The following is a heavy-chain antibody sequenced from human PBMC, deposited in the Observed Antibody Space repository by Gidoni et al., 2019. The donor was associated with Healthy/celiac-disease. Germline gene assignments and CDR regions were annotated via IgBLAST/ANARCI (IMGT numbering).Heavy chain of an antibody. D-gene: IGHD6-13*01. V-gene: IGHV2-26*01. J-gene: IGHJ5*02. CDR2: IFSNDEK. CDR1: GFSLSNARMG. CDR3: ARIRRSVEGSWYNRWWFDP. Sequence: QVTLKESGPVLVKPTETLTLTCTVSGFSLSNARMGVSWIRQPPGKALEWLAHIFSNDEKSYSTSLKSRLTISKDTSKSQVVLTMTNMDPVDTATYYCARIRRSVEGSWYNRWWFDPWGQGTLVTVSS.